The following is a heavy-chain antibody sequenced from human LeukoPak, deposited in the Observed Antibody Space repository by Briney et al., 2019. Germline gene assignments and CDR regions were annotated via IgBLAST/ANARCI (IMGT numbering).Heavy chain of an antibody. J-gene: IGHJ4*02. CDR2: INTNTGDP. CDR3: ARSSRGVIGLLDY. CDR1: GYIFSSYT. V-gene: IGHV7-4-1*01. D-gene: IGHD3-10*01. Sequence: GASVKVSCKASGYIFSSYTINWVRQAPGQGLEWMGWINTNTGDPAYAQDFKGRFVLSMDKSVSTTYLQIGSLKAEDTAVYYCARSSRGVIGLLDYWRQGTLVTVSS.